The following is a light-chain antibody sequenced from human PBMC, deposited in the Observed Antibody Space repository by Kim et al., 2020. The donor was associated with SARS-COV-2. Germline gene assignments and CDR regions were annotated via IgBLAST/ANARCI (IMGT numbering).Light chain of an antibody. V-gene: IGKV4-1*01. CDR1: QSVLYSSNNKNY. Sequence: DIVMTQSPDSLAVSLGERATINCRSSQSVLYSSNNKNYLAWYQQKAGQPPKVLIYWASTRESGVPDRFNGSGSGTDFTLTISSLQAEDVAVYYCQKYYTYRPWTFGQGTKVDIK. J-gene: IGKJ1*01. CDR3: QKYYTYRPWT. CDR2: WAS.